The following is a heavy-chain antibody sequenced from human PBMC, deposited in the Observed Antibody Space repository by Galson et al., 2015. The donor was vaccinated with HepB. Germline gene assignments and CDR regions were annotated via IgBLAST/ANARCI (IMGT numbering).Heavy chain of an antibody. CDR2: ISYDGSNK. J-gene: IGHJ4*02. D-gene: IGHD5-24*01. V-gene: IGHV3-30-3*01. Sequence: SLRLSCAASRFTFSIYAMHWVRQAPGKGLEWVAVISYDGSNKYYADSVKGRFTISRDNSKNTLYLQMNSLRAEDTAVYYRARELREGYNYFDYWGQGTLVTVSS. CDR1: RFTFSIYA. CDR3: ARELREGYNYFDY.